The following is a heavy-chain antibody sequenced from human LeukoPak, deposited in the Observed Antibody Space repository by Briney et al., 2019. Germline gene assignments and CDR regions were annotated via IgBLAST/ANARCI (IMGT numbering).Heavy chain of an antibody. Sequence: GASVKVSCKASGGTFSSYAISRVRQAPGQGREWMGGIIPIFGTANYAQKFQGRVTITADESTSTAYMELSSLRSEDTAVYYCARESQGANNHWGQGTLVTVSS. D-gene: IGHD1-26*01. CDR3: ARESQGANNH. V-gene: IGHV1-69*13. CDR2: IIPIFGTA. J-gene: IGHJ5*02. CDR1: GGTFSSYA.